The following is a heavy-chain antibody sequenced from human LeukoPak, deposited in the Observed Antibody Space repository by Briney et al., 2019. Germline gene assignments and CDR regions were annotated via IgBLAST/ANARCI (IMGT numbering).Heavy chain of an antibody. D-gene: IGHD3-3*01. J-gene: IGHJ4*02. CDR2: IYPSGNT. CDR3: ARDGVVTMELDY. V-gene: IGHV4-61*02. Sequence: PSETLSLTCTVSGDSISSSHHYWSWIRQPAGEGLEWIGRIYPSGNTNYNPSLKSRVIISLDTSKNQFSLNLRSVTAADTAVYYGARDGVVTMELDYWGQGTLVTVSS. CDR1: GDSISSSHHY.